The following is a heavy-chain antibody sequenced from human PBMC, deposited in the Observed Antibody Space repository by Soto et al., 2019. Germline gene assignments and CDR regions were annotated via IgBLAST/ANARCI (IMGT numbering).Heavy chain of an antibody. V-gene: IGHV4-34*01. CDR1: AESFSGYF. CDR3: ARGQWLQRSEY. CDR2: INHSGNI. D-gene: IGHD6-19*01. J-gene: IGHJ4*02. Sequence: QVQLQQWGAGLLKPSETLSLTCGVYAESFSGYFWNWIRQPPGKGLEWIGEINHSGNINYNPSLRSRVTISLDTSKKQFSLNLSSVTAADTAVYYCARGQWLQRSEYWGQGTLVTVSS.